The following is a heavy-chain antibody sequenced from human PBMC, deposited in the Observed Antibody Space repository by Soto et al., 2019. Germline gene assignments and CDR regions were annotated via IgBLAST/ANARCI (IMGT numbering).Heavy chain of an antibody. V-gene: IGHV3-74*01. J-gene: IGHJ5*02. Sequence: PGGSLRLSCAASGFTFSSYWMHWVRQAPGKGLVWVSRINSDGSSTSYADSVKGRFTISRDNAKNTLYLQMNSLRAEDTAVYYCARDLGMITFGGVIVSNWFDPWGQGTLVTVSS. CDR3: ARDLGMITFGGVIVSNWFDP. D-gene: IGHD3-16*02. CDR1: GFTFSSYW. CDR2: INSDGSST.